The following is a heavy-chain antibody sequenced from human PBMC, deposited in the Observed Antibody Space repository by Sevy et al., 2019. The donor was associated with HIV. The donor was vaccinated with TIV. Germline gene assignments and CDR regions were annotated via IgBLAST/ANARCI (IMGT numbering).Heavy chain of an antibody. CDR1: GGSISSSNW. J-gene: IGHJ6*02. V-gene: IGHV4-4*02. CDR3: ARHAQYYYDSSGYYPHYYYYYGMDV. D-gene: IGHD3-22*01. CDR2: IYHSGST. Sequence: SETLSLTCAVSGGSISSSNWWSWVRQPPGKGLEWIGEIYHSGSTNYNPSLKSRVTISVDKSKNQFSLKLGSVTAADTAVYYCARHAQYYYDSSGYYPHYYYYYGMDVWGQGTTVTVSS.